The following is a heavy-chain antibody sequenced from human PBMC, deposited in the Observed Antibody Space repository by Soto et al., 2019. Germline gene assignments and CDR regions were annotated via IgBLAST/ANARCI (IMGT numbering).Heavy chain of an antibody. J-gene: IGHJ6*02. CDR3: ARDPPGSIAAAGTRYYYYGMDV. CDR2: INPNSGGT. CDR1: GYTFTGYY. D-gene: IGHD6-13*01. V-gene: IGHV1-2*02. Sequence: ASVKVSCKASGYTFTGYYMHWVRQASGQGLEWMGWINPNSGGTNYAQKFQGRVTMTRDTSISTAYMELSRLRSDDTAVYYCARDPPGSIAAAGTRYYYYGMDVWGQGTTVTVSS.